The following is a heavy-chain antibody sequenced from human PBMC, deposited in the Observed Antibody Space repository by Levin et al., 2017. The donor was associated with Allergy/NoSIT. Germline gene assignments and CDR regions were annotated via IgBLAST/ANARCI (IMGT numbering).Heavy chain of an antibody. V-gene: IGHV3-21*01. Sequence: PGGSLRLSCAASGFTFSSYSMNWVRQAPGKGLEWVSSISSSSSYIYYADSVKGRFTISRDNAKNSLYLQMNSLRAEDTAVYYCARDQSYSGYDFGYWGQGTLVTVSS. CDR1: GFTFSSYS. CDR2: ISSSSSYI. D-gene: IGHD5-12*01. J-gene: IGHJ4*02. CDR3: ARDQSYSGYDFGY.